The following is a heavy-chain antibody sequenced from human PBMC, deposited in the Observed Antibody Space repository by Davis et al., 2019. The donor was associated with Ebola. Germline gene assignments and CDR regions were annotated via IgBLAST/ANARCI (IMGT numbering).Heavy chain of an antibody. D-gene: IGHD5-24*01. CDR3: ARDLDGLSAFDL. J-gene: IGHJ3*01. CDR1: GFTFSDYW. V-gene: IGHV3-74*03. CDR2: INYDGSRI. Sequence: PGGSLRLSCAASGFTFSDYWMHWVRQAPGKGLVWVSRINYDGSRIAYADSVKGRFTISRDNAKNTLYLQMNRLRAEDTAFYYCARDLDGLSAFDLWGHGTMVTVSS.